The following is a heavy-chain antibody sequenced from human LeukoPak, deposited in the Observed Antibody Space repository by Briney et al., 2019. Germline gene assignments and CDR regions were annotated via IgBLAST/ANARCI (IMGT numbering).Heavy chain of an antibody. V-gene: IGHV3-23*01. D-gene: IGHD6-13*01. CDR1: GFTFSSYA. CDR2: ISGSGGST. J-gene: IGHJ4*02. CDR3: AKDHGSWYVSELYFDY. Sequence: PGGSLRLSCAASGFTFSSYAMSWVRQAQGKVLGWDSAISGSGGSTYYADSVKGRFTISRDNSKNTLYLQMNSLRAEDTAVYYCAKDHGSWYVSELYFDYWGQGTLVTVSS.